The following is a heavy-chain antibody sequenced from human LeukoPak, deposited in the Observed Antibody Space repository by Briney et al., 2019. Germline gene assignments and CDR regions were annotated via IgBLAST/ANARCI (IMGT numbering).Heavy chain of an antibody. CDR2: IIPIFGTA. Sequence: ASVKVSCXASGGTFSSYAISWVRQAPGQGLEWMGRIIPIFGTANYAQKFQGRVTITTDESTSTAYMELSSLRSEDTAVYYCARDPGFYGGNSFVFYYWGQGTLVTVSS. J-gene: IGHJ4*02. D-gene: IGHD4-23*01. CDR1: GGTFSSYA. V-gene: IGHV1-69*05. CDR3: ARDPGFYGGNSFVFYY.